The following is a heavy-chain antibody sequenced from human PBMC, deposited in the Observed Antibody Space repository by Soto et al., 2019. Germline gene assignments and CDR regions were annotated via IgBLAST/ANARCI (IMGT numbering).Heavy chain of an antibody. J-gene: IGHJ5*02. CDR3: ARKSSSSSWFDP. D-gene: IGHD6-6*01. CDR1: GYTFSNYG. V-gene: IGHV1-18*01. Sequence: QVQLVQSGTEVKKPGASVKVSCKASGYTFSNYGVSWVRQAPGQGLEWMGWISGYNGNTNYAQNFQGRVTMTADPSTRTAYMDLRSLRSDDTAVYFCARKSSSSSWFDPRGQGTLVTVSS. CDR2: ISGYNGNT.